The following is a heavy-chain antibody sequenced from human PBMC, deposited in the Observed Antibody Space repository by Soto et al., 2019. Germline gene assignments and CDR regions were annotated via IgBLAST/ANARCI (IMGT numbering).Heavy chain of an antibody. Sequence: QVQLVQSGPEVKKPEASVKVSCKTSGYTFTSSGISWVRQAPGQGPEWMGWISGHHGVTNFARNFQDRVTLTIDSSTTTAYMEVRSLSFADTAIYYCARDQGGYGIFDDWGQGTLVTVSS. D-gene: IGHD5-12*01. J-gene: IGHJ4*02. CDR1: GYTFTSSG. CDR2: ISGHHGVT. CDR3: ARDQGGYGIFDD. V-gene: IGHV1-18*04.